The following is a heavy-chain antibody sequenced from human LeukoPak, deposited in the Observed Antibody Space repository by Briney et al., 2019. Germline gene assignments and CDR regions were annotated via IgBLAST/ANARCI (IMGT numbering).Heavy chain of an antibody. J-gene: IGHJ3*02. D-gene: IGHD6-19*01. CDR2: IYYSGST. CDR3: VRGHLVGGWFKYDAFDI. V-gene: IGHV4-59*01. CDR1: GGSISSYY. Sequence: SETLSLTCTVSGGSISSYYWSWIRQPPGKGLEWIGYIYYSGSTNYNPSLKSRLTISLVTANKHFSLELSSVTAAVTAVYYCVRGHLVGGWFKYDAFDIWGQGTMVSASS.